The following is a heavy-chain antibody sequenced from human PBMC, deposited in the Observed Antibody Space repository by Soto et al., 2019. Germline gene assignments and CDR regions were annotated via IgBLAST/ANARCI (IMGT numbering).Heavy chain of an antibody. CDR2: MNPNSGNT. J-gene: IGHJ4*02. Sequence: QVQLVQSGAEVKKPGASVKVSCKASGFTFTSYDINWVRQATGQGLERMGWMNPNSGNTGYAQKFQGRVTMTTNTSISTAYMELSSLRSEDTAVYYCASARYCSGGSCYSELDYWGQGTLVTVPS. CDR1: GFTFTSYD. CDR3: ASARYCSGGSCYSELDY. D-gene: IGHD2-15*01. V-gene: IGHV1-8*01.